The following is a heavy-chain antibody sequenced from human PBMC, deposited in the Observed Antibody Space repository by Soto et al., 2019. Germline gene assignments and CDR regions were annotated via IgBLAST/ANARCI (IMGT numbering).Heavy chain of an antibody. V-gene: IGHV5-51*01. CDR3: ARLRGYCTNGVCYKRPYYFDY. J-gene: IGHJ4*02. Sequence: GESLKISCKGSGYSFTSYWIGWVRQMPGKGLEWMGIIYPGDSDTRYSPSFQGQVTISADKSISTAYLQWSSLKASDTAMYYCARLRGYCTNGVCYKRPYYFDYWGQGTLVTVSS. CDR1: GYSFTSYW. D-gene: IGHD2-8*01. CDR2: IYPGDSDT.